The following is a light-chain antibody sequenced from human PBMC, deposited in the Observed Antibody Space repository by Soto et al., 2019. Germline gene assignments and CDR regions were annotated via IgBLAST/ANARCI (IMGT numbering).Light chain of an antibody. CDR2: DDS. CDR1: NIGSKS. J-gene: IGLJ3*02. CDR3: QVWDRSSDHWV. V-gene: IGLV3-21*02. Sequence: SYELTQPTSVSVAPGQTATITCGGSNIGSKSVHWYQQKPGQAPVLVVFDDSDRPSGIPGRFAGSNFGETATLTISGVEAGDEADYYCQVWDRSSDHWVFGGGTKVTVL.